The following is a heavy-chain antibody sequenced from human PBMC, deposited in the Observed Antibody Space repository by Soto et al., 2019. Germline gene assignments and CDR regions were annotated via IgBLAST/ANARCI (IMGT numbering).Heavy chain of an antibody. Sequence: GGSLRLSCGASGFRFTGFGMTWVRQAPGKCLEWVSSISASSTYRNYADAMKGRITISRDNANSFLYLELNGLRVEDTAVYFCAREVPDPTTGVPWLDPWGPGXLVTVYS. CDR1: GFRFTGFG. J-gene: IGHJ5*02. V-gene: IGHV3-21*06. D-gene: IGHD4-17*01. CDR2: ISASSTYR. CDR3: AREVPDPTTGVPWLDP.